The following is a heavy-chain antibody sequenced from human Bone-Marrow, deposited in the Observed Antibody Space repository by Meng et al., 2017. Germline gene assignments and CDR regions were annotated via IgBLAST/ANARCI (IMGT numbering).Heavy chain of an antibody. J-gene: IGHJ6*02. CDR3: ARVGWFGELIYYYYYYGMDV. Sequence: LSLTCAASGFTFSSYEMNWVRQAPGKGLEWLSFISSSGGTIYYADSVRGRFTVSRDNAKNSLYLQMNSLRAEDTALYYCARVGWFGELIYYYYYYGMDVWGQGTTVTVSS. V-gene: IGHV3-48*03. D-gene: IGHD3-10*01. CDR2: ISSSGGTI. CDR1: GFTFSSYE.